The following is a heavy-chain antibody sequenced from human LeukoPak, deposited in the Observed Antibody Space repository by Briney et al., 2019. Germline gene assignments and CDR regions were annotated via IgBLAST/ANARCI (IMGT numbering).Heavy chain of an antibody. Sequence: GGSLRLSCAASGFTFSSYAMHWVRQAPGKGLEWVAVISYDGSNKYYADSVKGRFTISRDNSKSTLYLQMNSLRAEDTAVYYCARDIALAGSRYFDYWGQGTLVTVSS. CDR2: ISYDGSNK. D-gene: IGHD6-19*01. CDR1: GFTFSSYA. V-gene: IGHV3-30*04. J-gene: IGHJ4*02. CDR3: ARDIALAGSRYFDY.